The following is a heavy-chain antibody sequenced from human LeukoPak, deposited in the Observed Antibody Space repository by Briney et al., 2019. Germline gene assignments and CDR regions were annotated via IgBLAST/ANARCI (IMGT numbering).Heavy chain of an antibody. CDR3: GRVPFTTVTSDREDY. V-gene: IGHV3-21*01. Sequence: GGSLRLSCAASAFTFSSYSMNWVRQALGKGLEWVSSISSSSSYIYYAGSVKGRFTISRDNAKNSLYLQMNSLRAEDTAVYYCGRVPFTTVTSDREDYWGQGTLVTVSS. CDR1: AFTFSSYS. CDR2: ISSSSSYI. J-gene: IGHJ4*02. D-gene: IGHD4-17*01.